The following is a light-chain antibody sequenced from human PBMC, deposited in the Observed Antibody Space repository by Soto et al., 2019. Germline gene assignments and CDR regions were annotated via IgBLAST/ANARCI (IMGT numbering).Light chain of an antibody. Sequence: QSALTQPASGSGSPGQSITIFCTGSGSDVGAYNYVSWYQQHPDKAPKLLIFEVTNRPSGVSDRFSGSKSGNTASLTISSRQAEDEADYYCSSYTSSSTPVVFGGVTKLTVL. CDR2: EVT. CDR1: GSDVGAYNY. CDR3: SSYTSSSTPVV. V-gene: IGLV2-14*01. J-gene: IGLJ2*01.